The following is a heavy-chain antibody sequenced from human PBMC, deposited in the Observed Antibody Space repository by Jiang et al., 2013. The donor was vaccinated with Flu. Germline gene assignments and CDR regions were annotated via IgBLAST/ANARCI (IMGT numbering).Heavy chain of an antibody. V-gene: IGHV4-39*07. Sequence: TLSLTCTVSGGSVSRTDNYWGWIRQPPGKGLEWIGSVYYSGSTYYNPSLKSRVTISVDTSKNQFSLKLSSVTAADTAVYYCARLIEVAVAGNWGQGTLVTVSS. D-gene: IGHD6-19*01. CDR3: ARLIEVAVAGN. CDR1: GGSVSRTDNY. CDR2: VYYSGST. J-gene: IGHJ4*02.